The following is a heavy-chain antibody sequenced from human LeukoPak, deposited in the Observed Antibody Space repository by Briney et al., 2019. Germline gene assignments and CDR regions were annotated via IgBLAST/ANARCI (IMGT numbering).Heavy chain of an antibody. Sequence: QPGGSLRLSCAASGFTFSSYEMNWVRQAPGKGLEWVSYISSSGSTIYYADSVKGRFTISRDNAKNSLYLQMSSLRAEDTAVYYCARETGWGITGSSFDYWGQGTLVTVSS. V-gene: IGHV3-48*03. CDR2: ISSSGSTI. CDR1: GFTFSSYE. CDR3: ARETGWGITGSSFDY. J-gene: IGHJ4*02. D-gene: IGHD1-20*01.